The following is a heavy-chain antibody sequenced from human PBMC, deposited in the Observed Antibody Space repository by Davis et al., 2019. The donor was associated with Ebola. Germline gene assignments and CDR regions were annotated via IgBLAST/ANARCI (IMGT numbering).Heavy chain of an antibody. D-gene: IGHD3-16*02. J-gene: IGHJ4*02. CDR3: ARVHYDYVWGSYRLDY. Sequence: ASVTVSCKASGYTFTSYYMHWVRQAPGQGLEWMGIINPSGGSTSYAQKFQGRVTMTRDTSTSTVYTELSSLRSEDTAVYYCARVHYDYVWGSYRLDYWGQGTLVTVSS. V-gene: IGHV1-46*01. CDR2: INPSGGST. CDR1: GYTFTSYY.